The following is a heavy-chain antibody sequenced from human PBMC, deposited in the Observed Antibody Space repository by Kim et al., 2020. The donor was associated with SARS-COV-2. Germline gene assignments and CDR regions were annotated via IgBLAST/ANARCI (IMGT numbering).Heavy chain of an antibody. V-gene: IGHV4-34*01. CDR3: ARGRGTTGTTGDY. J-gene: IGHJ4*02. D-gene: IGHD1-1*01. Sequence: YNPSLKSRVTISVDTSKNQFSLKLSSVTAAETAVYYCARGRGTTGTTGDYWGQGTLVTVSS.